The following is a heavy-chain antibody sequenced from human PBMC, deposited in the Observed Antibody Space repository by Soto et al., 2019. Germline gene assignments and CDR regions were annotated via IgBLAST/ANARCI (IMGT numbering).Heavy chain of an antibody. V-gene: IGHV4-39*01. Sequence: PSETLSLTCTVSGGSISSSSYYWGWIRQPPGKGLEWIGSIYYSGSTYYNPSLKSRVTISVGTSKNQFSLKLSSVTAADTAVYYCARVGGDFWSGYQLDYYYYYGMDVWGQGTTVTVSS. D-gene: IGHD3-3*01. J-gene: IGHJ6*02. CDR1: GGSISSSSYY. CDR2: IYYSGST. CDR3: ARVGGDFWSGYQLDYYYYYGMDV.